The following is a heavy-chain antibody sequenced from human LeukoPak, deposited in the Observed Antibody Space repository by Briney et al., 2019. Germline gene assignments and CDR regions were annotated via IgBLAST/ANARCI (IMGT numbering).Heavy chain of an antibody. D-gene: IGHD3-22*01. Sequence: GGSLRLSCAASGFTFSTYSMNWVRQAPGKGLEWVSAISNSGYTYYADSVKGRVTISRDNAKSSLYLQMNSLRAEDTAVYYCASDRTMTGDRGIDYWVQGTPVTVSS. V-gene: IGHV3-21*01. CDR3: ASDRTMTGDRGIDY. J-gene: IGHJ4*02. CDR2: ISNSGYT. CDR1: GFTFSTYS.